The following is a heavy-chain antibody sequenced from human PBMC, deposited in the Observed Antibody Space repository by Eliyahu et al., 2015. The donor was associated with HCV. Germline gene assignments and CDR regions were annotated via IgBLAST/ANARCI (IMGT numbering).Heavy chain of an antibody. V-gene: IGHV4-59*01. CDR3: ARIENSESYYRYFDY. CDR2: VYFTGST. CDR1: GGSISTYY. Sequence: QVQLHESGPGLVKPSETLSLTCTVSGGSISTYYWSWIRQPPGKGLEWIGYVYFTGSTDYNPSLKSRVTISVDTSKNHFSLRLSSVTAADTAVYYCARIENSESYYRYFDYWGQGTLVTVSS. J-gene: IGHJ4*02. D-gene: IGHD1-26*01.